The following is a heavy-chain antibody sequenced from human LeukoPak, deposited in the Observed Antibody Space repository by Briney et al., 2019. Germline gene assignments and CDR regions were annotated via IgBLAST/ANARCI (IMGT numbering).Heavy chain of an antibody. CDR1: GYTFTSYD. CDR2: MNPNSGNT. CDR3: ARVKGSSWPDS. V-gene: IGHV1-8*01. Sequence: ASVTVSCKASGYTFTSYDINWLRQSTGQGLEWLGWMNPNSGNTGYAQRFQGRVTMTRNTSISTAYMELSSLRSEDTAVYYCARVKGSSWPDSWGQGTLVTVSS. J-gene: IGHJ4*02. D-gene: IGHD6-13*01.